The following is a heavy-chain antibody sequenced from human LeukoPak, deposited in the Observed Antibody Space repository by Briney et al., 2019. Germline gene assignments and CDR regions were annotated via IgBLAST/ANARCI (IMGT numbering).Heavy chain of an antibody. D-gene: IGHD4-17*01. CDR3: AREVFSVTTPQNWFDP. V-gene: IGHV4-39*07. J-gene: IGHJ5*02. CDR1: GGSISSSSYY. Sequence: SETLSLTCTVSGGSISSSSYYWGWIRQPPGKGLEWIGSIYYSGSTYYNPSLKSRVTISVDTSKNQFSLKLSSVTAADTAVYYCAREVFSVTTPQNWFDPWGQGTLVTVSS. CDR2: IYYSGST.